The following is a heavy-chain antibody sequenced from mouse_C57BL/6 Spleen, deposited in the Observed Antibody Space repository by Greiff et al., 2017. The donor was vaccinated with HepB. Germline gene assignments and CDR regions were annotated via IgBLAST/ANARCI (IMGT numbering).Heavy chain of an antibody. CDR3: ARNMWSQSFDY. D-gene: IGHD1-1*02. CDR1: GYTFTSYW. V-gene: IGHV1-7*01. J-gene: IGHJ2*01. Sequence: QVQLKQSGAELAKPGASVKLSCKASGYTFTSYWMHWVKQRPGQGLEWIGYINPSSGYTKYNQKFKVKATLTADKSSSTAYMQLSSLTYEDSAVYYCARNMWSQSFDYWGQGTTLTVSS. CDR2: INPSSGYT.